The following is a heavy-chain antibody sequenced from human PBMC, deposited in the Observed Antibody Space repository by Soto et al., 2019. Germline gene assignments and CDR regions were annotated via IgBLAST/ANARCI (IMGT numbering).Heavy chain of an antibody. CDR2: INAGNGNT. V-gene: IGHV1-3*01. Sequence: QVQLVQSGAEVKKPGASVKVSCKASGYTFTSYAMHWVRQAPGQRLERMGWINAGNGNTKYSQKFQGRVTITRDTSASTAYMELSSLRSEDTAVYYCARGYGGPIGWFDPWGQGTLVTVSS. CDR3: ARGYGGPIGWFDP. J-gene: IGHJ5*02. CDR1: GYTFTSYA. D-gene: IGHD3-16*01.